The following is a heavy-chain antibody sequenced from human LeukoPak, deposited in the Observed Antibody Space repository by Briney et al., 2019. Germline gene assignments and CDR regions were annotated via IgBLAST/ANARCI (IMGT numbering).Heavy chain of an antibody. J-gene: IGHJ5*02. CDR1: GGSISSSNW. D-gene: IGHD2-15*01. CDR3: ASPLSLGYCSGGSCYGRGAWFDR. Sequence: SETLSLTCAVSGGSISSSNWWSWVLQPPGKGRGWIWQIYHSGSTNYNPSLKSRVTISVDKSENQFSLQLRSVHAADTAVYYCASPLSLGYCSGGSCYGRGAWFDRWGQGTLVTVSS. V-gene: IGHV4-4*02. CDR2: IYHSGST.